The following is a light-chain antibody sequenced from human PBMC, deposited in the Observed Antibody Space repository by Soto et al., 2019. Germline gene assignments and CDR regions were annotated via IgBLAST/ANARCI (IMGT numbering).Light chain of an antibody. Sequence: SYELTQPPSMSVDPGQTASLTCGGNNTASKSVHWYQQKPGQAPVLVVSDTNDRPSGIPERFSGSNSGDTATLTISRVEAGDEADYYCQVWDSSRHHVVFGGGTKLTVL. V-gene: IGLV3-21*02. CDR1: NTASKS. CDR2: DTN. J-gene: IGLJ2*01. CDR3: QVWDSSRHHVV.